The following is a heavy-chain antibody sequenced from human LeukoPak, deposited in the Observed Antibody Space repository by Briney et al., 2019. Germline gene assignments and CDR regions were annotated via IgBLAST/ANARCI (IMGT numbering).Heavy chain of an antibody. CDR2: IGYSGST. CDR1: GASISSYF. V-gene: IGHV4-59*08. D-gene: IGHD4-11*01. J-gene: IGHJ4*02. Sequence: SETLSLTCAVAGASISSYFWSWIRQPPGKGLEYIGYIGYSGSTNYNPSLKSRVTISVDTSKNQFSLKLTSVTAADTAVYYCARSQAYSGYFDYWGQGTLVTVSS. CDR3: ARSQAYSGYFDY.